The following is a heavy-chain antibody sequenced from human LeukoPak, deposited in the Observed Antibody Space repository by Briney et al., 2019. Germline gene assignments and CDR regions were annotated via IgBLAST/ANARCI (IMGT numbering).Heavy chain of an antibody. CDR3: ARDGRGYSYGYGPAGYYYYYGMDV. Sequence: SQTLSLTCTVSGGSISRGDYYWSWIRQPPGKGLEWIGYIYYSGSTYYNPSLKSRVTISVDTSKNQFSLKLSSVTAADTAVYYCARDGRGYSYGYGPAGYYYYYGMDVWGQGTTVTVSS. V-gene: IGHV4-30-4*01. CDR1: GGSISRGDYY. CDR2: IYYSGST. J-gene: IGHJ6*02. D-gene: IGHD5-18*01.